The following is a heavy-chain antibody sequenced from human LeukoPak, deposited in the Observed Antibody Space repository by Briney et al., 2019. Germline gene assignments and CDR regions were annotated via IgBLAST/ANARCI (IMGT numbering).Heavy chain of an antibody. CDR3: VISKGGDWFDP. CDR2: INPNSGGT. J-gene: IGHJ5*02. CDR1: GYTFTGYY. V-gene: IGHV1-2*06. D-gene: IGHD1-26*01. Sequence: GASVKVSCKASGYTFTGYYMHWVRQAPGQGLEWMGRINPNSGGTNYAQKFQGRVTMTRDTSISTAYMELSRLRSEDTAVYYCVISKGGDWFDPWGQGTLVTVSS.